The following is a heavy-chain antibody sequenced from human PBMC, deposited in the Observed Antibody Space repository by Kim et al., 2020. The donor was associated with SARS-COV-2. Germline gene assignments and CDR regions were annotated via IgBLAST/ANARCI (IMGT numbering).Heavy chain of an antibody. J-gene: IGHJ5*02. D-gene: IGHD3-10*01. Sequence: KCQGRVTITADESTSTAYMELSSLRSEDTAVYYCARDAGPGSYYPNWFDPWGQGTLVTVSS. V-gene: IGHV1-69*01. CDR3: ARDAGPGSYYPNWFDP.